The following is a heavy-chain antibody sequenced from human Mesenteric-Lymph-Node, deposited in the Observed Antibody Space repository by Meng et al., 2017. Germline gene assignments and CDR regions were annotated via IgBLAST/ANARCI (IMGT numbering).Heavy chain of an antibody. D-gene: IGHD3-9*01. CDR3: AKDWSDTTFDY. V-gene: IGHV2-5*02. Sequence: QNTLKEVGPTLVKPTKTLMLTCSFPGLFLTTIGVGVGWIRQPPGKALEWLAVIYWDDAKAYSPSLKSRLTTTKDTSKHQVVLIMTNVDPVDTGTYYCAKDWSDTTFDYWGQGTLVTVSS. CDR1: GLFLTTIGVG. CDR2: IYWDDAK. J-gene: IGHJ4*02.